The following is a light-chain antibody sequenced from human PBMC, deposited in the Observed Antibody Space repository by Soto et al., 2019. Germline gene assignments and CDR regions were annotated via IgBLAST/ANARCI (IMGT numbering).Light chain of an antibody. J-gene: IGKJ1*01. CDR2: DAS. CDR1: QSISTW. CDR3: QQYNNYPRT. V-gene: IGKV1-5*01. Sequence: DIQMTQSPSTLSASVGDRVTITCRASQSISTWLAWYQQKPGKAPKLLIYDASSLQSGVPSRFSGSGSGTELTLTISSLEPEDFATYYCQQYNNYPRTFGQGTKLQIK.